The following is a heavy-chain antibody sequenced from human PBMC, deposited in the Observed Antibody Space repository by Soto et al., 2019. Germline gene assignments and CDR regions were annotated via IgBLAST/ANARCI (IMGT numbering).Heavy chain of an antibody. Sequence: SETLSLTCTASGGTISSYYWSWIRQPPGKGLEWIGYIYYSGSTNYNPSLKSRVTISVDTSKNQFSLKLSSVTAADTAVYYCARLHYDFWSGTKHSYFDYWGQGTLVTVSS. CDR1: GGTISSYY. J-gene: IGHJ4*02. V-gene: IGHV4-59*01. CDR3: ARLHYDFWSGTKHSYFDY. D-gene: IGHD3-3*01. CDR2: IYYSGST.